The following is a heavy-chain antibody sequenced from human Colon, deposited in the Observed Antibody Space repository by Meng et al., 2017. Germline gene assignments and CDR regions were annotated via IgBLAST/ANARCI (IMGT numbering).Heavy chain of an antibody. V-gene: IGHV4-30-4*01. CDR1: GGSISSGDYY. CDR3: ARDRKHYGERGWFDP. D-gene: IGHD4-17*01. J-gene: IGHJ5*02. Sequence: QVQLQEAGPGLVQPPRTLSPPCTVSGGSISSGDYYWSWIRPPPGKGLEWIGYIYYSGSTYSNASLKSRVTISIDRSKNQFSLKLSSVTAADTAVYYCARDRKHYGERGWFDPWGQGTLVTVSS. CDR2: IYYSGST.